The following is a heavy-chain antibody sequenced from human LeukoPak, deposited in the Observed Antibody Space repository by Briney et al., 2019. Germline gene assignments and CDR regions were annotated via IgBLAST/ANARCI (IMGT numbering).Heavy chain of an antibody. J-gene: IGHJ4*02. V-gene: IGHV1-69*04. Sequence: SVKVSCKASGGTFSSYAISWVRQAPGQGLEWMGRIIPILGIANYAQKFQGRVTITADESTSTAYMELSSLRSEDTAVYYCARDLYSSGWYYFDYWGQGTLVTVSS. CDR2: IIPILGIA. D-gene: IGHD6-19*01. CDR3: ARDLYSSGWYYFDY. CDR1: GGTFSSYA.